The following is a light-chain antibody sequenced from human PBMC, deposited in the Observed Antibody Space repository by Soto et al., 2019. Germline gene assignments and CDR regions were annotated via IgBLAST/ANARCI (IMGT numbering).Light chain of an antibody. Sequence: QSALTQPASVSGSPGQSIVISCTGTSSDVGLYNYVSWYQQHPDKVPKLIIYDVTNRPSGVSDRFSGSKSGNTASLTISGLQADDEAEYYCSSFTTSSTYVFGTGTKVTVL. CDR3: SSFTTSSTYV. V-gene: IGLV2-14*01. CDR1: SSDVGLYNY. CDR2: DVT. J-gene: IGLJ1*01.